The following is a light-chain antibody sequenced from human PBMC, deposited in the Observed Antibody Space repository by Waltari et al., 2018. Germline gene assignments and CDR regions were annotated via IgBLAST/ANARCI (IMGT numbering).Light chain of an antibody. V-gene: IGKV3D-15*01. CDR3: QQYNNWPYT. Sequence: EIVMTQSPANLSVSPGHRVTLSCRASQSVSSNFAWYQQKPGQAPRLLIYGASTRATGIPARFSGSGSGTEFTLTISSLQSEDFAVYYCQQYNNWPYTFGQGTKLEIK. CDR1: QSVSSN. J-gene: IGKJ2*01. CDR2: GAS.